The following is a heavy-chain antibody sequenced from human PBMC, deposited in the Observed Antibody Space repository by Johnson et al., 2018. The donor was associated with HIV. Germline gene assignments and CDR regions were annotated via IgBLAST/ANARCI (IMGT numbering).Heavy chain of an antibody. D-gene: IGHD4-23*01. Sequence: VQLVESGGGSVQSGGSLRLSCAASGFTFNNYDMHWVRQVTGKALEWVSAIGKAADTYYADSVKGRFTISRENVRNSLYLQMDSLGVGDPAVYYCARGSVVGGNSGYDAFDIWGQGTVVTVSS. J-gene: IGHJ3*02. CDR1: GFTFNNYD. CDR3: ARGSVVGGNSGYDAFDI. CDR2: IGKAADT. V-gene: IGHV3-13*01.